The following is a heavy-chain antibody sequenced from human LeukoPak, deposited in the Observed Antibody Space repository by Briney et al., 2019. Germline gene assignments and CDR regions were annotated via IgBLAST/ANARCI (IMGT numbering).Heavy chain of an antibody. CDR3: ARDVGYCSSTSCHKGNWFDP. D-gene: IGHD2-2*02. CDR2: INPNSGGT. J-gene: IGHJ5*02. Sequence: ASVKVSCKASGYTFTGYYMHWVRQAPGQGLEWMGWINPNSGGTNYAQKFQGRVTMTRDTSISTAYMELRSLRSDDTAVYYCARDVGYCSSTSCHKGNWFDPWGQGTLVTVSS. CDR1: GYTFTGYY. V-gene: IGHV1-2*02.